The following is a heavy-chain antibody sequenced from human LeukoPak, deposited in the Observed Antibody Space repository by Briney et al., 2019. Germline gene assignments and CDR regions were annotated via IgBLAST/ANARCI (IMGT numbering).Heavy chain of an antibody. D-gene: IGHD2-8*02. J-gene: IGHJ4*02. CDR2: ISYDGRQN. CDR3: ATAFGTGAPFEY. CDR1: GFTFSTYA. Sequence: GGSLRLSCAASGFTFSTYAMNWVRQAPGKGLEWVAVISYDGRQNYYADSLKGRFTVSRDNSQNTLYLQMNTLRAEDTAVYYCATAFGTGAPFEYWGQGTLVTVSS. V-gene: IGHV3-30*04.